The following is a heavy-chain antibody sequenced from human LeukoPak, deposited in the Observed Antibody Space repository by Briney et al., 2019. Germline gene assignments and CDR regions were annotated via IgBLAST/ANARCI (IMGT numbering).Heavy chain of an antibody. D-gene: IGHD6-13*01. J-gene: IGHJ6*02. CDR1: GFTFSSDA. V-gene: IGHV3-23*01. CDR3: AKFAPDSSLPPHGMDV. CDR2: ISGSGGST. Sequence: GGSLRLSCAAAGFTFSSDAMSWVRQARGKGLEWVSAISGSGGSTYYADSVKGRFTISRDNSKNTLYLQMNSLRAEDTAEYYCAKFAPDSSLPPHGMDVWGQGTTVTVSS.